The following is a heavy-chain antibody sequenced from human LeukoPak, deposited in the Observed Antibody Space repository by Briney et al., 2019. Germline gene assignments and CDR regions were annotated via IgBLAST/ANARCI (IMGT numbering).Heavy chain of an antibody. CDR1: GFTFSSYG. Sequence: GGSLRLSCAASGFTFSSYGMHWVRQAPGKGLEWVAVTSYDGSNKYYADSVKGRFTISRDNSKNTLYLQMNSLRAEDTAVYYCAKARIVVVPAAQFDYWGQGTLVTVSS. CDR3: AKARIVVVPAAQFDY. V-gene: IGHV3-30*18. D-gene: IGHD2-2*01. CDR2: TSYDGSNK. J-gene: IGHJ4*02.